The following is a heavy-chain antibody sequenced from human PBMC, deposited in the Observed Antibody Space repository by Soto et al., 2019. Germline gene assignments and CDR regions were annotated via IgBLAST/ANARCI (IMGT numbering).Heavy chain of an antibody. CDR2: IWYDGSNK. Sequence: GGSLRLSCAASGFTFRTYGMHWVRQAPGKGLEWVALIWYDGSNKYYADSVKGRFTISRGNSMNTLYLQMNSLRAEDTAVYYCARAYCTNTSCSNHYFGLDVWGQGTTVTVSS. D-gene: IGHD2-2*01. CDR3: ARAYCTNTSCSNHYFGLDV. V-gene: IGHV3-33*01. J-gene: IGHJ6*02. CDR1: GFTFRTYG.